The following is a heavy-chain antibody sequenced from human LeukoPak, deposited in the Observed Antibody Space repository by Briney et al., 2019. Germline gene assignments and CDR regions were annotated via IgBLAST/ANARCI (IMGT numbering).Heavy chain of an antibody. CDR2: IYHSGST. CDR3: ARAGPTGGFDY. V-gene: IGHV4-4*02. D-gene: IGHD1-1*01. J-gene: IGHJ4*02. CDR1: GGSISSSNW. Sequence: WETLSLTCAVSGGSISSSNWWSWVRQPPGKGLEWIGEIYHSGSTNYNPSLKSRVTVSVDKSKNQFSLKLSSVTAADTAVYYCARAGPTGGFDYWGQGTLVTVSS.